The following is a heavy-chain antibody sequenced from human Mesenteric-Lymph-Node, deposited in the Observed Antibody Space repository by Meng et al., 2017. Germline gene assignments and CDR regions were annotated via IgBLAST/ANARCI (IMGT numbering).Heavy chain of an antibody. CDR2: IDPKRGGT. CDR3: ARDVLNNWFDP. CDR1: GYTFTDHY. J-gene: IGHJ5*02. D-gene: IGHD3-16*01. Sequence: QVQLVQPGAEVKKPGASVKVSCKASGYTFTDHYMHWVRQAPGQGLEWMGRIDPKRGGTKYAQKFQGRVTMTRDTSISTAYMELSRLRSDDTAVYYCARDVLNNWFDPWGQGTLVTVSS. V-gene: IGHV1-2*06.